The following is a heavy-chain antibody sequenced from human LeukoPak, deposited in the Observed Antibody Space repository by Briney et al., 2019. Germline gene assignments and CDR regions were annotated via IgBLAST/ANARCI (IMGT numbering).Heavy chain of an antibody. CDR3: ARGGGSYYSPADY. Sequence: SETLSLTCTVSDYSISSGHYWGWIRQPPGKGLEWIGSIYHSGSTYYNPSLKSRVTISVDTSKNQFSLKLSSVTAADTAVYYCARGGGSYYSPADYWGQGTLVTVSS. D-gene: IGHD1-26*01. V-gene: IGHV4-38-2*02. CDR1: DYSISSGHY. J-gene: IGHJ4*02. CDR2: IYHSGST.